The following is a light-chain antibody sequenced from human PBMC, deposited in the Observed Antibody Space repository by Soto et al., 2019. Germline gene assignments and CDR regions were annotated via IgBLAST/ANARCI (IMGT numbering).Light chain of an antibody. CDR2: KAS. J-gene: IGKJ2*01. CDR3: QQYKSFPYT. CDR1: QSISDS. V-gene: IGKV1-5*03. Sequence: DVQMTQSPSTVSAFVGDRVTITCRASQSISDSLAWYQQKAGKAPKLLIYKASTLENTVPSRFSGSGSGTDFALTVSSLQPDDFATYFCQQYKSFPYTFGQGTKL.